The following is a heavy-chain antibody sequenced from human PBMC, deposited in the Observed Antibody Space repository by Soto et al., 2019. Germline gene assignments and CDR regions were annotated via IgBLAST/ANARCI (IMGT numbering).Heavy chain of an antibody. Sequence: PSETLSLTCAVYGGSFSGYYWSWIRQPPGKGLEWIGEINHSGSTNYNPSLKSRVTISVDTSKNQFSLKLSSVTAADTAVYYCARGYRSSYGYAPASDIWGQGTMVT. J-gene: IGHJ3*02. CDR1: GGSFSGYY. D-gene: IGHD5-18*01. CDR2: INHSGST. V-gene: IGHV4-34*01. CDR3: ARGYRSSYGYAPASDI.